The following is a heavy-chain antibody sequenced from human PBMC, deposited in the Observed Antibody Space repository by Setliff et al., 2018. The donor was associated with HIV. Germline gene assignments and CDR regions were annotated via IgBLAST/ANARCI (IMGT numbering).Heavy chain of an antibody. J-gene: IGHJ4*02. CDR1: GFTFSNYG. CDR2: ISYDGSNK. CDR3: AKVESYYDSSGPDY. Sequence: GGSLRLSCAASGFTFSNYGMHWVRQAPGKGLEWVAVISYDGSNKYYGDSVKGRFTISRDNAKNSVFLQMNSLRVDDTAIYYCAKVESYYDSSGPDYWGQGTLVTVSS. D-gene: IGHD3-22*01. V-gene: IGHV3-30*18.